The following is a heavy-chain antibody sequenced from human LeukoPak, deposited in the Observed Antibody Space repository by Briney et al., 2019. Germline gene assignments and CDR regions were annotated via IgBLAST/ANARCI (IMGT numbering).Heavy chain of an antibody. Sequence: PGGSLRLSCTASGFIFNDFWMSWVRQAPGEGLEWVANIRHDGSVKNYVDSVKGRFTISRDNAKKSLYLQMDSLRAEDTAVYYCARDPGRLGASEDDSAFDIWGQGTMVTVSS. CDR3: ARDPGRLGASEDDSAFDI. V-gene: IGHV3-7*01. CDR2: IRHDGSVK. J-gene: IGHJ3*02. CDR1: GFIFNDFW. D-gene: IGHD1-26*01.